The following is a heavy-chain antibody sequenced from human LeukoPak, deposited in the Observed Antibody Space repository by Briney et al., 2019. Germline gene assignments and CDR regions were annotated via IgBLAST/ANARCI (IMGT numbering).Heavy chain of an antibody. CDR3: ARVAMSDSSGYCDY. Sequence: PGGSLRLSCAASGFTFSSYAMHWVRQAPGKGLEWVAVIWYDGSNENYADSVRGRFTVSRDNSKNTLYLHMNSVRAEDTAVYYCARVAMSDSSGYCDYWSQGTLVTVSS. V-gene: IGHV3-33*01. CDR1: GFTFSSYA. CDR2: IWYDGSNE. D-gene: IGHD3-22*01. J-gene: IGHJ4*02.